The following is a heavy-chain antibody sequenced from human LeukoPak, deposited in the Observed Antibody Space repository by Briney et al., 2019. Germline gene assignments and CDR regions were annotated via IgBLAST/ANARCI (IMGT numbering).Heavy chain of an antibody. CDR3: AREDVSNSWCPDAFDI. Sequence: PGGSLRLSCVGSGLTLNTYSVDWGRQAPGKGLGWVSAISDTGTYKYYAYSVKGRFTISSDSAKNSLYLQMHSLRAEDTAVYYCAREDVSNSWCPDAFDIWGQGTMVTVSS. CDR1: GLTLNTYS. J-gene: IGHJ3*02. D-gene: IGHD2-2*01. CDR2: ISDTGTYK. V-gene: IGHV3-21*01.